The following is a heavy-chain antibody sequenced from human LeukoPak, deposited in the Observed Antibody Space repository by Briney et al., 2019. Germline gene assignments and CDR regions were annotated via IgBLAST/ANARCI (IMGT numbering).Heavy chain of an antibody. CDR1: GGSISSSNW. V-gene: IGHV4-4*02. J-gene: IGHJ4*02. Sequence: SETLSLTCAVSGGSISSSNWWSWVRQPPGKGLEWIGEIYHSGSTNYNPSLKGRVTISVDTSKNQFSLKLSSVTAADTAVYYCARRGSGYSFDYWGQGILVTVSS. CDR3: ARRGSGYSFDY. CDR2: IYHSGST. D-gene: IGHD5-12*01.